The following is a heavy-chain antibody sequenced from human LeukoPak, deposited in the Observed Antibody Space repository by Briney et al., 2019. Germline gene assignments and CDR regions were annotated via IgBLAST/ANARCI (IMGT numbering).Heavy chain of an antibody. V-gene: IGHV3-64*01. CDR3: ARGGYYDFWSGYYSDY. J-gene: IGHJ4*02. CDR2: TSSNGGST. Sequence: GGSLRLSCAASGFTFSSYAMHWVRQAPGKGLEYVSATSSNGGSTYYANSVKGRFTISRDNSKNTLYLQMGSLRAEDMAVYYCARGGYYDFWSGYYSDYWGQGTLVTVSS. D-gene: IGHD3-3*01. CDR1: GFTFSSYA.